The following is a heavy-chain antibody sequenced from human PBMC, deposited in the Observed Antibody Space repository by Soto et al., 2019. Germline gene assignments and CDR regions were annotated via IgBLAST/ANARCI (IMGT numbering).Heavy chain of an antibody. Sequence: EVQLVESGGGLVQPGGSLRLSCAASGFTFDDYAIHWVRHIPGKGLEWVSGISWHGAATGYADSVKGRFTISRDNAKNSLYLPMNSLRTEDTAMYYCANLPLYGSGFDCWGQGTLVTVSS. D-gene: IGHD3-10*01. CDR2: ISWHGAAT. J-gene: IGHJ4*02. V-gene: IGHV3-9*01. CDR1: GFTFDDYA. CDR3: ANLPLYGSGFDC.